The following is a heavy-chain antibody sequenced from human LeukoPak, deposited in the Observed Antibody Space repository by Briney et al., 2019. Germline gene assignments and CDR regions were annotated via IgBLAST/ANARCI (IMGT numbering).Heavy chain of an antibody. CDR1: GYSISSGYS. V-gene: IGHV4-38-2*02. D-gene: IGHD3-22*01. CDR3: ARGVADTTGYYGEDY. Sequence: SETLSLTCTVSGYSISSGYSWGWIRQPPGKGLEWIGTIYHSRNTDYSPSLESRVTISVDTSKNQFSLKLTSVTAADTAVYYCARGVADTTGYYGEDYWGQGTLVTVSS. CDR2: IYHSRNT. J-gene: IGHJ4*02.